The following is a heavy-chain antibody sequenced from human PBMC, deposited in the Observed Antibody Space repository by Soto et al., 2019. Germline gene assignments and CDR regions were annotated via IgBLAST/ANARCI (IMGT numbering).Heavy chain of an antibody. D-gene: IGHD6-19*01. V-gene: IGHV4-34*01. Sequence: QVQLQQWGAGLLKPSETLSLTCAVYGGSFSGYYWSWIRQPPGKGLEWIGEINHSGSTNYNPSLKSRVTRSVDPSQNQFSLKLSSVTAADTAVYYCARGSVAGLYYYYYGMDVWGQGTTVTVSS. CDR3: ARGSVAGLYYYYYGMDV. J-gene: IGHJ6*02. CDR2: INHSGST. CDR1: GGSFSGYY.